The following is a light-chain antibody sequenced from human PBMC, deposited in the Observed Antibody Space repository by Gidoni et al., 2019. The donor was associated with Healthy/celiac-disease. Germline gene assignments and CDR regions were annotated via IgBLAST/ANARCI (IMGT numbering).Light chain of an antibody. CDR3: QQYYSTPPYT. CDR2: WAS. CDR1: PSVFYSSNNKNY. J-gene: IGKJ2*01. V-gene: IGKV4-1*01. Sequence: DIVMIQFPDSLAASLGERATINCKSSPSVFYSSNNKNYLAWYQQKPGQPPKLLIYWASTRESGVPDRFSGSGSGTDFTLTISSLQAEDVAVYYCQQYYSTPPYTFGQGTKLEIK.